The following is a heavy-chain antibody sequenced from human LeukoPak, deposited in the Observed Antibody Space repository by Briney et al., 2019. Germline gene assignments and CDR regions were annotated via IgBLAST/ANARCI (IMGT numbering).Heavy chain of an antibody. V-gene: IGHV3-23*01. J-gene: IGHJ3*02. CDR3: ARLGNGYAFDI. CDR1: GFTFSSYA. Sequence: GGSLRLSCAASGFTFSSYAMSWVRQAPGKGLEWVSGFSGSGGSTYYADSVKGRFTISRDNSKNTLYLQMNSLRAEDTAVYYCARLGNGYAFDIWGQGTMVTVSS. CDR2: FSGSGGST. D-gene: IGHD2-2*03.